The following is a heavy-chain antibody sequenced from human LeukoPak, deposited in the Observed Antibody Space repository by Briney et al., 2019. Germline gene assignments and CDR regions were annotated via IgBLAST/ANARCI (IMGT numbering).Heavy chain of an antibody. Sequence: SETLSLTCTVSGGSISSYYWSWIRQPPGKGLEWIGYIYYSGSTNYNPSLKSRVTISVDTSKNQFSLKLSSVTAADTAVYCCARGARRYYDSSGHVYYFDYWGQGTLVTVSS. CDR3: ARGARRYYDSSGHVYYFDY. J-gene: IGHJ4*02. V-gene: IGHV4-59*01. CDR1: GGSISSYY. CDR2: IYYSGST. D-gene: IGHD3-22*01.